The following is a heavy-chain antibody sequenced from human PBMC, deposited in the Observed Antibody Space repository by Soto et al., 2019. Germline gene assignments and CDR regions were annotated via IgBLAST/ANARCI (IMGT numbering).Heavy chain of an antibody. CDR3: ARALRWELPIDY. CDR2: IYYSGST. CDR1: VGSFISGSYY. V-gene: IGHV4-61*01. J-gene: IGHJ4*02. D-gene: IGHD1-26*01. Sequence: PSETLSVTCTVSVGSFISGSYYWSWIQQPPGKGLEWIGYIYYSGSTNYNPSLKSRVTISVDTSKNQFSLKLSSVTAADTAVYYCARALRWELPIDYWGQGTLVTVSS.